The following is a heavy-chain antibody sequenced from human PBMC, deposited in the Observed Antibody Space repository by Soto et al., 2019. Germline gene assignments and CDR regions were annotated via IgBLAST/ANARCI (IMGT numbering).Heavy chain of an antibody. CDR2: INSDGSST. Sequence: PGGSLRLSCAASGFTFSSYWMHWVRQAPGKGLVWVSRINSDGSSTSYADSVKGRFTISRDNAKNTLYLQMNSLRAEDTAVYYCANSYYDILTGYYYFDYWGQGSLVAVSS. D-gene: IGHD3-9*01. CDR3: ANSYYDILTGYYYFDY. J-gene: IGHJ4*02. CDR1: GFTFSSYW. V-gene: IGHV3-74*01.